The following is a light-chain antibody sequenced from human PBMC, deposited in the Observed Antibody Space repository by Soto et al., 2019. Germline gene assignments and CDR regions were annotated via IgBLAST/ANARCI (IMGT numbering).Light chain of an antibody. CDR2: GTS. V-gene: IGKV1-39*01. CDR1: QNISRY. Sequence: DIQMTQSPSSLSASVGDRVTITCRASQNISRYLNWYQQDPGRDPKLLIHGTSSLHSGVPSRFSGGGSGRDFTLTISTLQVEDFASYYCQQSFNTPWTFGQGTKVEIK. CDR3: QQSFNTPWT. J-gene: IGKJ1*01.